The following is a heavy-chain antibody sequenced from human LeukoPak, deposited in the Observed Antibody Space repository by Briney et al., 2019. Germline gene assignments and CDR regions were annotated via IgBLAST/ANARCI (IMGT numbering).Heavy chain of an antibody. CDR1: GGTFSSYA. CDR2: IIPIFGTA. V-gene: IGHV1-69*13. CDR3: ARDPGIYSYGPRGYYFDY. Sequence: ASVKVSCKASGGTFSSYAISWVRQAPGQGLEWMGGIIPIFGTANYAQKFQGRVTITADESTSTAYMEPSSLRSEDTAVYYCARDPGIYSYGPRGYYFDYWGQGTLVTVSS. D-gene: IGHD5-18*01. J-gene: IGHJ4*02.